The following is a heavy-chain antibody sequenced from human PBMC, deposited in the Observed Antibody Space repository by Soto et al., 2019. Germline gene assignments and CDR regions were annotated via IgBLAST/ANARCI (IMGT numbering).Heavy chain of an antibody. CDR2: IIPLFGTT. D-gene: IGHD6-19*01. CDR1: GGTFNTYG. Sequence: QVHLVQSGAEVEKPGSSVKVSCRASGGTFNTYGFNWVRQAPGQGLEWMGGIIPLFGTTTYAQNFKGRVTITADQATTTAYMEVSGLKSEDTAVYFCARGRELAGWMTFDSWGQGTLVTVSS. J-gene: IGHJ4*02. V-gene: IGHV1-69*01. CDR3: ARGRELAGWMTFDS.